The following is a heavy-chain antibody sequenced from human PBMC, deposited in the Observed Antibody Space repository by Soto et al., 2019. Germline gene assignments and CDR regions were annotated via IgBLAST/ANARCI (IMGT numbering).Heavy chain of an antibody. CDR3: ARQPRGPGYGERGLYFDY. J-gene: IGHJ4*02. D-gene: IGHD3-16*01. Sequence: SETLSLTCTVSGGSTNSRSDYWGWIRQPPGKGLEWIGSVYYSGSTYDNPSLQSRVTISVDTSRNQFSLKLISVTAADTAVYFCARQPRGPGYGERGLYFDYWGQGTLVTGS. CDR2: VYYSGST. V-gene: IGHV4-39*01. CDR1: GGSTNSRSDY.